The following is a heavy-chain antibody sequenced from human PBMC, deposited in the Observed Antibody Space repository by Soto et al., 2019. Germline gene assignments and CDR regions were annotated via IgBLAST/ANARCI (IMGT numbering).Heavy chain of an antibody. J-gene: IGHJ4*02. CDR1: GHTSTSYD. D-gene: IGHD3-22*01. CDR3: ARGYYDTSGYYPIDF. Sequence: ASVKVSCKASGHTSTSYDVMWVRQATGQGLEWMGWVNPNSGNTDSAQKFQGRVTMTWDTSINTAYMELSSLRSEDTAVYYCARGYYDTSGYYPIDFWGQGTLVTVSS. CDR2: VNPNSGNT. V-gene: IGHV1-8*01.